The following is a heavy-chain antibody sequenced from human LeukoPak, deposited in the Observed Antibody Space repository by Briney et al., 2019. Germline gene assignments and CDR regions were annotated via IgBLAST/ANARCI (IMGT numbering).Heavy chain of an antibody. D-gene: IGHD6-19*01. CDR1: GFTFNNYA. CDR2: ISSGGDYT. V-gene: IGHV3-23*01. CDR3: AKDRASGSGSYSYRGFDH. Sequence: GGSLRLSCAASGFTFNNYAMSWVRQAPGRGLEWVSAISSGGDYTNSADSVKGRFTISRDNSRNTLYLQMNSLRAEDTAVYSCAKDRASGSGSYSYRGFDHWGQGTLVTVSS. J-gene: IGHJ5*02.